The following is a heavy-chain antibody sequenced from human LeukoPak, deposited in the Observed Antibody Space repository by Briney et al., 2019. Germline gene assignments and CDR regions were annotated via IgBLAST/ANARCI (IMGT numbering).Heavy chain of an antibody. V-gene: IGHV1-2*02. CDR1: GYTFTSYY. Sequence: ASVKVSCKASGYTFTSYYMHWVRQAPGQGLEWMGWINPNSGGTNYAQKFQGRVTMTRDTSISTAYMELSRLRSDDTAVYYCARVRLYYYGSGSSNYYYGMDVWGQGTTVTVSS. J-gene: IGHJ6*02. D-gene: IGHD3-10*01. CDR3: ARVRLYYYGSGSSNYYYGMDV. CDR2: INPNSGGT.